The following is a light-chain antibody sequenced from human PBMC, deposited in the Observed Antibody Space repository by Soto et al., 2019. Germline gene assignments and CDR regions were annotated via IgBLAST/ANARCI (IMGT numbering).Light chain of an antibody. CDR1: HSIRHY. V-gene: IGKV1-5*01. CDR3: QHHNSYSQT. Sequence: DIHMTQSPPTLSASVGDRVTITCRARHSIRHYLAWYQQMRGKAPKLLIYGASTLQSGVPSMFSGRGSGTEFTLTISSLQPDDFGTYFCQHHNSYSQTFGQGTKVDIK. J-gene: IGKJ1*01. CDR2: GAS.